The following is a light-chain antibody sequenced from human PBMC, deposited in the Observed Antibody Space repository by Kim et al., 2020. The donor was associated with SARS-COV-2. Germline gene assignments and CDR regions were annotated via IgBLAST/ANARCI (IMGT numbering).Light chain of an antibody. Sequence: APGQPDTLTCGANNIVIKSSPWYQQKPGQAPSVVISYDSDRPSGIPARCSGANSGNTATLTISGVEDGDEADYYCQVWDSPSDHLVFGGGTRLTVL. CDR3: QVWDSPSDHLV. V-gene: IGLV3-21*04. CDR1: NIVIKS. J-gene: IGLJ3*02. CDR2: YDS.